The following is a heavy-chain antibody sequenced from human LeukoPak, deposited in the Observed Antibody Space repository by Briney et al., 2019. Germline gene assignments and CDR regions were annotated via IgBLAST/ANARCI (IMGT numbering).Heavy chain of an antibody. D-gene: IGHD3-16*02. CDR1: GITFRSYG. CDR2: ISYDGSNK. Sequence: QTGGSLRLSCAASGITFRSYGMHWVRQAPGKGLEWVAVISYDGSNKYYADSVKGRFTISRDDSKNTVHLQMDSLRAEDTAVYYCAKDSMRDADYVWGSYRYVLLPDYWGQGALVTVSS. CDR3: AKDSMRDADYVWGSYRYVLLPDY. J-gene: IGHJ4*02. V-gene: IGHV3-30*18.